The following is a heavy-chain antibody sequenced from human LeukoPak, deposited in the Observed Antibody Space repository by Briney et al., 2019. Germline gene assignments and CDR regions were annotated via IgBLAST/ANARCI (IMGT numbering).Heavy chain of an antibody. Sequence: SETLSLTCAVYGGSFSGYYWSWIRQPPGKGLEWIGEIKHSGSTNYNPSLKSRVTISVDTSKNQFSLKLSSVTAADTAVYYCARETYYYDSSGYPHAFDIWGQGTMVTVSS. V-gene: IGHV4-34*01. CDR1: GGSFSGYY. CDR2: IKHSGST. D-gene: IGHD3-22*01. CDR3: ARETYYYDSSGYPHAFDI. J-gene: IGHJ3*02.